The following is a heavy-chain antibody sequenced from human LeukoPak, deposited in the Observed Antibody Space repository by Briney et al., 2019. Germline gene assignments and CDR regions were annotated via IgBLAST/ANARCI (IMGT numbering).Heavy chain of an antibody. D-gene: IGHD3-10*01. CDR2: INHSGST. J-gene: IGHJ4*02. V-gene: IGHV4-34*01. Sequence: PSETLSLTCAVYGGSFSGYYWSWIRQPPGKGLEWIGEINHSGSTNYNPSLKSRVTISVDTSKNQFSLKLSSVTAADTAVYYCARLSGGSGSIDYWGQGTLVTVSS. CDR3: ARLSGGSGSIDY. CDR1: GGSFSGYY.